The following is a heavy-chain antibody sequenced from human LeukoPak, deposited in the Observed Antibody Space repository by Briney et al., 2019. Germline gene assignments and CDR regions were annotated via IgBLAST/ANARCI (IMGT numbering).Heavy chain of an antibody. Sequence: GGSLRLSCAASGFTFRSYGMHWVRQAPGKGLEWVAVIWYDGSNKYYADSVKGRFTISRDNSKNTLYLQMNSLRAEDTAVYYCARDNYGMDAWGQGTTVTVSS. CDR3: ARDNYGMDA. V-gene: IGHV3-33*01. CDR1: GFTFRSYG. CDR2: IWYDGSNK. J-gene: IGHJ6*02.